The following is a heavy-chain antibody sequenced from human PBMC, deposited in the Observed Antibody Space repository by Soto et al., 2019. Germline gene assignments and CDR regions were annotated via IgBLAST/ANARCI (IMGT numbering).Heavy chain of an antibody. J-gene: IGHJ6*02. Sequence: PGGSLRLSCAASGFSFDDYTMHWVRQAPGKGLEWVSLINWDDTSTYYTDSVKGRFTISRDNRKNSLYLQMSSLGPEDTALYFCAKDFCSRTNCYPAPLMYHYYGVDVWGQGTTVTVSS. V-gene: IGHV3-43*01. CDR2: INWDDTST. D-gene: IGHD2-2*01. CDR3: AKDFCSRTNCYPAPLMYHYYGVDV. CDR1: GFSFDDYT.